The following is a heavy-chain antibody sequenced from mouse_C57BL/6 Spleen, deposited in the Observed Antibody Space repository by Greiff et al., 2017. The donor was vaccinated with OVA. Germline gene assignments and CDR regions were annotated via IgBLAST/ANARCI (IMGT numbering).Heavy chain of an antibody. CDR1: GFTFSSYT. Sequence: EVKVVESGGGLVKPGGSLKLSCAASGFTFSSYTMSWVRQTPEKRLEWVATISGGGGNTYYPDSVKGRFTISRDNAKNTLYLQMSSLRSEDTALYYCARHEGSRAWFAYWGQGTLVTVSA. CDR2: ISGGGGNT. CDR3: ARHEGSRAWFAY. V-gene: IGHV5-9*01. D-gene: IGHD1-1*02. J-gene: IGHJ3*01.